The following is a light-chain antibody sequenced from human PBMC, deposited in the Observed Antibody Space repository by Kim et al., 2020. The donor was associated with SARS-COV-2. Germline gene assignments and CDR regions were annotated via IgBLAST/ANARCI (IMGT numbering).Light chain of an antibody. CDR1: RSNIGSNP. Sequence: GQKVTISGSGSRSNIGSNPVNWYQQFQGTAHKPLIYSKDQRPSGVPDRFSGSKSGTSASLAISGIQSEDEADYYCAAWDSSLKVRVFGGGTQLTVL. V-gene: IGLV1-44*01. J-gene: IGLJ3*02. CDR2: SKD. CDR3: AAWDSSLKVRV.